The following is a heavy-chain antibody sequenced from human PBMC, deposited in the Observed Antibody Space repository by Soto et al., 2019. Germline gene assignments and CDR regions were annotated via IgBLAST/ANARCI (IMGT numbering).Heavy chain of an antibody. CDR1: GGSISSSSYY. V-gene: IGHV4-39*01. CDR2: IYYSGST. Sequence: PSETLSLTCTVSGGSISSSSYYWGWIRQPPGKGLEWIGSIYYSGSTYYNPSLKSRVTISVDTSKNQFSLKLTSVTAADTAVYFCARLGGYYQALDHWSQGTLVTVSS. D-gene: IGHD3-3*01. CDR3: ARLGGYYQALDH. J-gene: IGHJ4*02.